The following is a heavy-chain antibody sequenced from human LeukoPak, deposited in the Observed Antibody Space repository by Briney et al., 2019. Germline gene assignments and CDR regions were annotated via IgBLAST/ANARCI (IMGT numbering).Heavy chain of an antibody. CDR2: IYYSGST. CDR1: GGSISSSSFY. Sequence: SETLSLTXTVSGGSISSSSFYWGWIRQPPGKGLERIGSIYYSGSTYYNPSLKSRVTISVDTPNNQFSLKLSSVTAADTAVYYCARPSHNYDFWSGYYDYWGQGTLVTVSS. V-gene: IGHV4-39*01. CDR3: ARPSHNYDFWSGYYDY. D-gene: IGHD3-3*01. J-gene: IGHJ4*02.